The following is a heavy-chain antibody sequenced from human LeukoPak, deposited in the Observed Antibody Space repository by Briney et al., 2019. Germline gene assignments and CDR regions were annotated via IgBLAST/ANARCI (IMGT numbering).Heavy chain of an antibody. CDR2: INHSGST. V-gene: IGHV4-34*01. Sequence: XETLSLTCAVYGGSFSGYYWSWIRQPPGKGLEWIGEINHSGSTNYNPSLKSRVTISVDTSKNQFSLKLSSVTAADTAVYYCARGQYYDYVWGSYHPPGYWGQGTLVTVSS. CDR3: ARGQYYDYVWGSYHPPGY. D-gene: IGHD3-16*02. J-gene: IGHJ4*02. CDR1: GGSFSGYY.